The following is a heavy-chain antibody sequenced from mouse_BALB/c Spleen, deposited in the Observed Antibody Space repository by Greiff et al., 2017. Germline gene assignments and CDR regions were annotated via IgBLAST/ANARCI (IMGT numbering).Heavy chain of an antibody. CDR2: INPGSGGT. CDR1: GYAFTNYL. D-gene: IGHD1-1*02. V-gene: IGHV1-54*03. J-gene: IGHJ3*01. Sequence: VQLQQSGAELVRPGTSVKVSCKASGYAFTNYLIEWVKQRPGQGLEWIGVINPGSGGTNYNEKFKGKATLTADKSSSTAYMQLSSLTSDDSAVYFCARYGPPFAYWGQGTLVTVSA. CDR3: ARYGPPFAY.